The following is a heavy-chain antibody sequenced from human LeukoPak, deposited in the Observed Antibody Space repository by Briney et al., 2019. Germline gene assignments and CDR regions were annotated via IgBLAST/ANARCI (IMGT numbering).Heavy chain of an antibody. CDR1: GGSFSGYY. CDR2: INHSGST. CDR3: GGYSSSWYAFDY. V-gene: IGHV4-34*01. J-gene: IGHJ4*02. D-gene: IGHD6-13*01. Sequence: SETLSLTCAVYGGSFSGYYWSWIRQPPGKGLEWIGEINHSGSTYYNPSLKSRVTISVDRSKNQFSLKLSSVTAADTAVYYCGGYSSSWYAFDYWGQGTLVTVSS.